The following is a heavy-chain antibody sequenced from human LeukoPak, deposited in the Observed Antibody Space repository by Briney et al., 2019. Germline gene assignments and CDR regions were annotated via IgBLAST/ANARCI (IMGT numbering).Heavy chain of an antibody. CDR3: AKSDGEPNYYYYGMDV. J-gene: IGHJ6*02. CDR1: GFTFGDYA. V-gene: IGHV3-9*01. Sequence: GGSLRLSCAASGFTFGDYAMHWVRQAPGKGLEWVSGISWNSGSIGYADSVKGRFTISRDNAKNSLYLQMNSLRAEDTALYYCAKSDGEPNYYYYGMDVWGQGTTVTVSS. D-gene: IGHD4-17*01. CDR2: ISWNSGSI.